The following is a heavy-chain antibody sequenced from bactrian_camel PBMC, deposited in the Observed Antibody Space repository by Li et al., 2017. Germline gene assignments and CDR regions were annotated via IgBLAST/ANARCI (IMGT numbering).Heavy chain of an antibody. J-gene: IGHJ4*01. CDR1: GFVLKDYW. D-gene: IGHD1*01. Sequence: VQLVESGGGLVRPGGSLRLSCTTSGFVLKDYWMSWVRQAPGKDLEWVGSIYGDGSNAYYDDSVKGRFTISKDNARNTLYLQMNSLKPEDTSVYYCAARWSRCSSDWRDWDDWGQGTQVTVS. V-gene: IGHV3S6*01. CDR3: AARWSRCSSDWRDWDD. CDR2: IYGDGSNA.